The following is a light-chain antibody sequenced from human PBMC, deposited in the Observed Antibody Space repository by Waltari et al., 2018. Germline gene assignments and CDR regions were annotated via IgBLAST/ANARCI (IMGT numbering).Light chain of an antibody. CDR3: QQYGSSLVT. Sequence: EIVLTQSPGTLSLSPGERATLSCRASQSVSSSYLAWYQQKPGQAPRLLIYGASSRAPGIPDRFSGSGSGTDFTLTISRLEPGDFAVYYCQQYGSSLVTFGQGTKLEIK. CDR2: GAS. J-gene: IGKJ2*01. V-gene: IGKV3-20*01. CDR1: QSVSSSY.